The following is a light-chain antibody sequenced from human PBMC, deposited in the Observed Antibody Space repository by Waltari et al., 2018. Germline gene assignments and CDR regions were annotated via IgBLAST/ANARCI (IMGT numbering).Light chain of an antibody. CDR1: SSNIGAGYD. CDR2: GNS. J-gene: IGLJ3*02. Sequence: QSVLTQPPSVSGAPGQRVTISCTGSSSNIGAGYDVHWYQQLPGTAPKLLIYGNSNRPSVVPDRFSGSKSGTSASLAITGLQAEDEADYCCQSYDSSLSGYVFGGGTKLTVL. CDR3: QSYDSSLSGYV. V-gene: IGLV1-40*01.